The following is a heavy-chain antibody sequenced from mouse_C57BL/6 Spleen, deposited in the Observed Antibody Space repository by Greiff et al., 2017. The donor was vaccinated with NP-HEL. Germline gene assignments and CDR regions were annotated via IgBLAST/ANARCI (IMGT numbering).Heavy chain of an antibody. CDR2: ISSGGSYT. CDR3: ARHHVGNWFAY. Sequence: EVKLVESGGDLVKPGGSLKLSCAASGFTFSSYGMSWVRQTPDKRLEWVATISSGGSYTYYPDSVKGRFTISRDNAKNTLYLQMSSLKSEDTAMYYCARHHVGNWFAYWGQGTLVTVSA. D-gene: IGHD4-1*01. J-gene: IGHJ3*01. CDR1: GFTFSSYG. V-gene: IGHV5-6*01.